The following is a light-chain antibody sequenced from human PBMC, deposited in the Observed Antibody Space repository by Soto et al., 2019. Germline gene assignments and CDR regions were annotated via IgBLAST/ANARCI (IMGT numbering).Light chain of an antibody. Sequence: QSVLAQPASVSGSPGQSITFSCSGTSSDIGAYNFVSWYQQHPGKAPKLMIFEVNARPSGVSTRFSGSKSGSTASLTISDLQPEDEAEYYCCSYAGSSARYVFGTGTKVTVL. CDR1: SSDIGAYNF. V-gene: IGLV2-14*01. CDR2: EVN. J-gene: IGLJ1*01. CDR3: CSYAGSSARYV.